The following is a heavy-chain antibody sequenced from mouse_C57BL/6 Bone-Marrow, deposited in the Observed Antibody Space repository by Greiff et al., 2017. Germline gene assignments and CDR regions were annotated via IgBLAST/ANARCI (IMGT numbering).Heavy chain of an antibody. CDR1: GYTFTSYW. Sequence: QVQLQQPGAELVRPGTSVKLSCKASGYTFTSYWMHWVKQRPGQGLEWIGVIDPSDSYTNYNQKFKGKATLTVDTSSSTAYMQLSSLPSEDSAVYYCARNPSYYSNSWFAYWGQGTLVTVSA. D-gene: IGHD2-5*01. CDR2: IDPSDSYT. CDR3: ARNPSYYSNSWFAY. V-gene: IGHV1-59*01. J-gene: IGHJ3*01.